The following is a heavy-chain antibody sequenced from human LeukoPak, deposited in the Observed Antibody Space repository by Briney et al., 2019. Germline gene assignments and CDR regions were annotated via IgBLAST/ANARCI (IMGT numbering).Heavy chain of an antibody. V-gene: IGHV3-23*01. CDR2: IGGSGGTT. CDR1: GFTFSSYS. CDR3: ARGPAAAYFDY. J-gene: IGHJ4*02. Sequence: GGSLRLSCAASGFTFSSYSMNWVRQAPGKGLEWVSTIGGSGGTTYYADSVKGRFTISRDNSKNTLYLQMNSLRAEDTAVYYCARGPAAAYFDYWGQGTLVTVSS. D-gene: IGHD2-2*01.